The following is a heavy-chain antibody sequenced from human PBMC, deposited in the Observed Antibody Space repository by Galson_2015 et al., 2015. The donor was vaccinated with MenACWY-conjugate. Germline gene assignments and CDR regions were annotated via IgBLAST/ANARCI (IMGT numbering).Heavy chain of an antibody. D-gene: IGHD3-3*01. J-gene: IGHJ3*02. CDR3: ARYVDRTFGVVGADDAFDI. V-gene: IGHV3-53*01. CDR1: GFTVTSDY. Sequence: SLRLSCAASGFTVTSDYMTWVRQAPGKGQECVSIIYSGGTTYYADSVKGRFTISRDIPKNTLFLQMNSLRAEDTAVYYCARYVDRTFGVVGADDAFDIWAKGQWSPSLQ. CDR2: IYSGGTT.